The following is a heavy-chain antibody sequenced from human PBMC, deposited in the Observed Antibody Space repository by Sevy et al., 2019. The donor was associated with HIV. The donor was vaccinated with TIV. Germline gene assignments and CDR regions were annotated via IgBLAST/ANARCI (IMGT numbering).Heavy chain of an antibody. D-gene: IGHD2-2*01. CDR2: ISVYSSFI. J-gene: IGHJ3*01. Sequence: GGSLRVSCAASKFDFSAYGMNWVRQAPGQGLEWVSYISVYSSFIHYSDSVKGRFTVSRDNAKKSLYLQMNNLRAEDTAVYFCARDQGYQLLHINGAFDFWGQGTLVTVSS. CDR3: ARDQGYQLLHINGAFDF. CDR1: KFDFSAYG. V-gene: IGHV3-21*01.